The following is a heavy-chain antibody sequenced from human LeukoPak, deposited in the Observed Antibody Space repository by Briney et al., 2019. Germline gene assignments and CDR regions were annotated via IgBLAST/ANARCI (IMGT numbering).Heavy chain of an antibody. CDR3: AKDSGRHTPQDY. D-gene: IGHD1-26*01. Sequence: GGSLRLSCAASGFTFSSYAVSWVRQAPGKGLEWVSAISGSGGSTYYADSVKGRFTISRDNSKNTLYLQMNNLRAEATAVYYCAKDSGRHTPQDYWGQGTLVTVSS. J-gene: IGHJ4*02. CDR2: ISGSGGST. V-gene: IGHV3-23*01. CDR1: GFTFSSYA.